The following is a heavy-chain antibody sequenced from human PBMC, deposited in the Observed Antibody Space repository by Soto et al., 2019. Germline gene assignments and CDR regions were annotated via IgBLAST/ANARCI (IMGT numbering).Heavy chain of an antibody. CDR2: IYYSGST. D-gene: IGHD2-15*01. CDR1: GGSISSSPYY. CDR3: ARYGSGECNRGSCYSPFDY. J-gene: IGHJ4*02. V-gene: IGHV4-30-4*08. Sequence: SETLSLTCTVSGGSISSSPYYWGWIRQPPGKGLEWIGYIYYSGSTYYNPSLRSRVTISVDTSKNQFSLKLSSVTAADTAVYYCARYGSGECNRGSCYSPFDYWGQGTLVTVSS.